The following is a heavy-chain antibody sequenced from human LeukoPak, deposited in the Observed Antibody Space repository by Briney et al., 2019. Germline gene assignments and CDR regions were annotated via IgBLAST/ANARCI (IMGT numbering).Heavy chain of an antibody. Sequence: GGSLRLSCTASEFSVSSNHMSWVRQAPGRGLEWVSIIYSDDNTDYADSVKGRFTISRDNSRNTLYLQMDSLRAEDTAVYYCARVLVRGVLDIWGQGTMVTVSS. V-gene: IGHV3-66*01. CDR3: ARVLVRGVLDI. CDR2: IYSDDNT. J-gene: IGHJ3*02. D-gene: IGHD3-10*01. CDR1: EFSVSSNH.